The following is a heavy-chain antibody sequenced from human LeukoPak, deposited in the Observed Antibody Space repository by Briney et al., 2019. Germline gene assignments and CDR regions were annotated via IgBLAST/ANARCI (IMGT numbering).Heavy chain of an antibody. CDR2: IYYSGST. CDR1: GGSISSSGYY. D-gene: IGHD1-7*01. Sequence: SETLSLTCTVSGGSISSSGYYWGWIRQPPGKGLEWIGSIYYSGSTYYNPSLKSRVTISVDTSKNQFSLKLSSVTAADTAVYYCARSQTGTTGFRIDYWGQGTLVTVSS. V-gene: IGHV4-39*01. J-gene: IGHJ4*02. CDR3: ARSQTGTTGFRIDY.